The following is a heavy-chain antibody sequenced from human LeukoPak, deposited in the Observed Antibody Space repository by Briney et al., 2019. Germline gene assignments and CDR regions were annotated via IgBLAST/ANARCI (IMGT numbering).Heavy chain of an antibody. CDR3: ARDYDPIVGATGYFDY. CDR1: GYTFTSYG. V-gene: IGHV1-18*01. Sequence: GASVKVSCKASGYTFTSYGISWVRQAPGQGLEWMGWISAYNGNTNYAQKLQGKVTITTDTATSTDYMELRSLRSDDTAVYYCARDYDPIVGATGYFDYWGQGTLVTVSS. D-gene: IGHD1-26*01. CDR2: ISAYNGNT. J-gene: IGHJ4*02.